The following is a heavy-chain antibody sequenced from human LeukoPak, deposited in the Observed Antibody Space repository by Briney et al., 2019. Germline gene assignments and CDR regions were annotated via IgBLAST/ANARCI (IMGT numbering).Heavy chain of an antibody. CDR2: ISYDGSNK. CDR1: GFTFSNYG. J-gene: IGHJ4*02. Sequence: GRSLRLSCAASGFTFSNYGMHWVRQAPGKGLEWVAVISYDGSNKYYADSVKGRFTISRDNSKNTLYLQMDSLRAEDTAVYYCAKVPGSTGYSYFDYWGQGTLVTVSS. D-gene: IGHD3-22*01. CDR3: AKVPGSTGYSYFDY. V-gene: IGHV3-30*18.